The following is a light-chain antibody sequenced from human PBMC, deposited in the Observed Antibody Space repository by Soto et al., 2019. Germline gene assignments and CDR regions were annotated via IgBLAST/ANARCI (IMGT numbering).Light chain of an antibody. V-gene: IGLV2-14*01. J-gene: IGLJ1*01. CDR3: RSSASSTSLPYV. CDR1: SSDVGGYNY. Sequence: QSALTQPASVSGSPGQSITISCTGTSSDVGGYNYVSWYQQHPGHAPKLMIYEVSVRPVGVSNRFSGSKSDNTASLAISGLQTEDAAEYSCRSSASSTSLPYVFGTGTKLTVL. CDR2: EVS.